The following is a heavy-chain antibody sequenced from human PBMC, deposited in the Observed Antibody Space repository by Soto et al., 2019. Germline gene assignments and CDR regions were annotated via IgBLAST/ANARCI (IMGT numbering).Heavy chain of an antibody. V-gene: IGHV1-69*02. CDR1: GDIFSNYT. CDR2: IIPILDVA. J-gene: IGHJ6*03. Sequence: QVQLVQSGAEVKKPGSSVRVSCKASGDIFSNYTISWVRQAPGQGLEWMGRIIPILDVANYTLRFQGRVTSTADKSTSTAYMELSSLRSEDTAKDDCARVKTDAGSNEGDYDMDVWGKGTTVTVSS. CDR3: ARVKTDAGSNEGDYDMDV. D-gene: IGHD3-16*01.